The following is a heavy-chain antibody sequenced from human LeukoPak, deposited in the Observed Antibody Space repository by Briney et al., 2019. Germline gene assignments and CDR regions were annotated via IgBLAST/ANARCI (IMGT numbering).Heavy chain of an antibody. CDR3: ARAPDSDCQLRFDP. Sequence: SETLSLTCSVSGASITSSRYYSCWVRQPPGRGLEWIGRAYYSGNTYYNPSLRSRVTISVDTSQNQFSLTLTSVAAADTAGYYWARAPDSDCQLRFDPWGQGTPVTVFS. J-gene: IGHJ5*02. D-gene: IGHD2-21*02. CDR2: AYYSGNT. V-gene: IGHV4-39*01. CDR1: GASITSSRYY.